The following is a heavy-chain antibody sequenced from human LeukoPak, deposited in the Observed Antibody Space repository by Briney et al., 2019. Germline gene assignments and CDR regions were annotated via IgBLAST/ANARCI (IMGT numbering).Heavy chain of an antibody. J-gene: IGHJ5*02. CDR2: ISYDGSNK. V-gene: IGHV3-30*18. D-gene: IGHD6-13*01. Sequence: GGSLRLSCAASGFTFSSYGMHWVRQAPGKGLEWVAVISYDGSNKYYADSVKGRFTISRDNSKNTLYLQMNSLRAEDTAVYYCAKDRVAAAGTGGNWFDLWGQGTLVTVSS. CDR3: AKDRVAAAGTGGNWFDL. CDR1: GFTFSSYG.